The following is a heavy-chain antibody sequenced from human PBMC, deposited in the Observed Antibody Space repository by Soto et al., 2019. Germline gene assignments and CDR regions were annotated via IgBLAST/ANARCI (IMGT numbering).Heavy chain of an antibody. CDR1: GGTFSSYA. D-gene: IGHD2-15*01. CDR3: ANSSVGYCSGGSCLRWFDP. Sequence: QVQLVQSGAEVKKPGSSVKVSCKASGGTFSSYAISWVRQAPGQGLEWMGGIIPIFGTANYAQKFQGRVTFTADESTSTAYMELSSLRSEDTAVYYCANSSVGYCSGGSCLRWFDPWGQGTLVTVSS. V-gene: IGHV1-69*01. J-gene: IGHJ5*02. CDR2: IIPIFGTA.